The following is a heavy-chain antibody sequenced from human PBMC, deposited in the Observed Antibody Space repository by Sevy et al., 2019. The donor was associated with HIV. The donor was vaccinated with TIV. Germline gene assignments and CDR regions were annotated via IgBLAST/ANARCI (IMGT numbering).Heavy chain of an antibody. D-gene: IGHD3-10*01. V-gene: IGHV3-7*01. J-gene: IGHJ4*02. Sequence: GGSLRLSCEVFGFNFRNYWMSWVRQAPGKGLEWVANLTHDGSEQYYLDSVKGRFTVPRDNGKKSLYLQMTGLRVDDAALYYCARDREEEDKSGAKFDYWGRGTLVTVSS. CDR2: LTHDGSEQ. CDR3: ARDREEEDKSGAKFDY. CDR1: GFNFRNYW.